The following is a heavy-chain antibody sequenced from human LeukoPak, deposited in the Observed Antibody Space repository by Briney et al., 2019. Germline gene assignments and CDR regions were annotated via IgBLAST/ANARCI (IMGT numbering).Heavy chain of an antibody. CDR3: AREWGYSSSWSHDAFDI. Sequence: ASVKVSCKASGHTFTSYDINWVRQATGQGLEWMGWMNPNSGNTGYAQKFQGRVTMTRNTSVSTAYMELSSLRSEDTAVYYCAREWGYSSSWSHDAFDIWGQGTMVTVSS. CDR1: GHTFTSYD. V-gene: IGHV1-8*01. CDR2: MNPNSGNT. D-gene: IGHD6-13*01. J-gene: IGHJ3*02.